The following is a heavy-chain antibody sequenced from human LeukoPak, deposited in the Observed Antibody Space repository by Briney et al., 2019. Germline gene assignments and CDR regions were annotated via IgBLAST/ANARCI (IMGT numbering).Heavy chain of an antibody. CDR3: AIISTAISPDY. V-gene: IGHV3-23*01. J-gene: IGHJ4*02. D-gene: IGHD3-3*02. CDR1: GFTFRGYG. CDR2: ISGGGDYT. Sequence: GGSLRLSCAASGFTFRGYGMHWVRQAPGKGLEWVSTISGGGDYTYYADSVQGRFTISRDNSKNTLSLRMNRLRVEDTAVYYCAIISTAISPDYWGQGTLVTDSS.